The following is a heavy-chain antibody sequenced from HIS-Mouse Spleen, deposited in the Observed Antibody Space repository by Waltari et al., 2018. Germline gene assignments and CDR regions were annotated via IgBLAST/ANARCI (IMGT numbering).Heavy chain of an antibody. CDR1: GGSISSSSYY. J-gene: IGHJ3*02. D-gene: IGHD3-3*01. V-gene: IGHV4-39*07. Sequence: QLQLQESGPGLVKPSETLSLTCTVSGGSISSSSYYWGWIRQPPGKGLEWIGSIYYSGRTDYNPSRKSRVTISVDTYKNQFSLKLSSVTAADTAVYYCARAPTGFLEWFDAFDIWGQGTMVTVSS. CDR3: ARAPTGFLEWFDAFDI. CDR2: IYYSGRT.